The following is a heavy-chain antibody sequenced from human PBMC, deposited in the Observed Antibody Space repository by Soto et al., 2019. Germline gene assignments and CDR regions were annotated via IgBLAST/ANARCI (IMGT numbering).Heavy chain of an antibody. CDR3: AKWALRQKSWFDP. CDR2: ISGSGGST. Sequence: LRLSCATSGFTFSSYDRSCLRQAPGKGLEWVSAISGSGGSTYYADSVKGRFTISRDNSKNTLYLQMNSLRAEDTAVYYCAKWALRQKSWFDPWGPGTLVTVSS. D-gene: IGHD3-16*01. J-gene: IGHJ5*02. V-gene: IGHV3-23*01. CDR1: GFTFSSYD.